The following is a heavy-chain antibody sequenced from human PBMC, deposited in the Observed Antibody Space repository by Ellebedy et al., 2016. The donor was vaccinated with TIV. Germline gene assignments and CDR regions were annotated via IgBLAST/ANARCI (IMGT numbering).Heavy chain of an antibody. CDR1: GYTFTSYD. V-gene: IGHV1-8*01. CDR2: MNPNSGNT. CDR3: ARGVVGAGNGNEY. J-gene: IGHJ4*02. D-gene: IGHD2-15*01. Sequence: AASVKVSCKASGYTFTSYDIYWVRQATGQGLEWMGWMNPNSGNTGHAQNFQGRVTMTRNTSISTAYMELSSLRAEDTAVCYCARGVVGAGNGNEYWGQGALVTVSS.